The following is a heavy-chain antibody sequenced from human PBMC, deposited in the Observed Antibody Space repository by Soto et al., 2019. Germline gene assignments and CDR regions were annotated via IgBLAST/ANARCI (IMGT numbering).Heavy chain of an antibody. CDR1: GGTFSSYW. Sequence: KVSCKASGGTFSSYWIGWVRQMPGKGLEWMGIIYPGDSDTRYSPSFQGQVTISADKSISTAYLQWSSLKASDTAMYYCARHRYYGSGSQYYYYGMDVWGQGTTVTVSS. V-gene: IGHV5-51*01. CDR2: IYPGDSDT. J-gene: IGHJ6*02. CDR3: ARHRYYGSGSQYYYYGMDV. D-gene: IGHD3-10*01.